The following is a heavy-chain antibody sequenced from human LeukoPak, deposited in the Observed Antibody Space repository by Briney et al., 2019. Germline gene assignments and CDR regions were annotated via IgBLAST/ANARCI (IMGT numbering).Heavy chain of an antibody. CDR2: ISAYNGNT. CDR3: ARESPTSQIRLGELSLYAPFDY. Sequence: ASVKVSCKASGYTFTSYGISWVRQAPGQGLEWMGWISAYNGNTNYAQKLQGRVTMTTDTSTSTAYMELRSLRSDDTAVYYCARESPTSQIRLGELSLYAPFDYWGQGTLVTVSS. CDR1: GYTFTSYG. V-gene: IGHV1-18*01. D-gene: IGHD3-16*02. J-gene: IGHJ4*02.